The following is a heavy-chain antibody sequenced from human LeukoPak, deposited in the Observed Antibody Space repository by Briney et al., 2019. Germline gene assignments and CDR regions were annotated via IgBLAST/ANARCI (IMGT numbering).Heavy chain of an antibody. D-gene: IGHD5-24*01. CDR3: ARDASTIRFDY. CDR2: INTNTGNP. V-gene: IGHV7-4-1*02. J-gene: IGHJ4*02. CDR1: GYPFTGYY. Sequence: ASVKVSCKASGYPFTGYYIHWVRQAPGQGLEWMGWINTNTGNPTYAQGFTGRFVFSLDTSVSTAYLQISSLKAEDTAVYYCARDASTIRFDYWGQGTLVTVSS.